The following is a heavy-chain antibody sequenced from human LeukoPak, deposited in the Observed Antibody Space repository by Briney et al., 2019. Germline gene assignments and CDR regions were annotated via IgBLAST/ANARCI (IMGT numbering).Heavy chain of an antibody. D-gene: IGHD5-18*01. V-gene: IGHV4-4*02. J-gene: IGHJ4*02. CDR3: ASGGYSYGFDY. Sequence: SETLSLTCVVSGDSISYPKWWSWVRQPPGKGLEWIGEIYHSGSTYYSPSLKSRVTISVDRSKNQLSLKLSSVTAADTAMYYCASGGYSYGFDYWGQGTLVTVSS. CDR2: IYHSGST. CDR1: GDSISYPKW.